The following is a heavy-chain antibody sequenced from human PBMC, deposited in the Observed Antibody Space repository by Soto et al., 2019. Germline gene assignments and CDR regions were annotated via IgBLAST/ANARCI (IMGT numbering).Heavy chain of an antibody. Sequence: PSETLSLTCAVYGGSFSGYYWTWIRQPPGKGLEWIGEINRSGRTNCSPSLKSRVTVSVDTSKNQFSLKLSSVTAADTAVYYCARGDPRWGLDYWAQGTLVTVSS. CDR1: GGSFSGYY. V-gene: IGHV4-34*01. J-gene: IGHJ4*02. D-gene: IGHD1-26*01. CDR3: ARGDPRWGLDY. CDR2: INRSGRT.